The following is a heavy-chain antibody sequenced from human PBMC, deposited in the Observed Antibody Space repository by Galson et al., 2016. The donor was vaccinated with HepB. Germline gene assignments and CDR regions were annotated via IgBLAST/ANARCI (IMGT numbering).Heavy chain of an antibody. CDR2: IYPDDSDT. Sequence: GAEVKKPGESLKISCKGSGYNFTTYWIGWVRQMPGKGLEWMGFIYPDDSDTRYSPSFQGHVTVSADKSISTAYLQWSSLQASDTAMYYCARVGLRFLEWSSNYFYMDVWGKGTTVTVSS. J-gene: IGHJ6*03. D-gene: IGHD3-3*01. CDR3: ARVGLRFLEWSSNYFYMDV. V-gene: IGHV5-51*01. CDR1: GYNFTTYW.